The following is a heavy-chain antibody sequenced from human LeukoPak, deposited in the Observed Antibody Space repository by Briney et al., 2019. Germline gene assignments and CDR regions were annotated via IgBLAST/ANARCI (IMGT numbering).Heavy chain of an antibody. J-gene: IGHJ4*02. CDR3: ARESFSGWYDDD. V-gene: IGHV3-21*01. CDR1: GFTFSSYS. D-gene: IGHD6-19*01. Sequence: GGSLRLSCAASGFTFSSYSMNCVRQAPGKGLEWVSSISSSSTYIYYADSVKGRFTISRDNAKDSLYLQMNSLRGEDTAVYYCARESFSGWYDDDWGKGTLVTVSS. CDR2: ISSSSTYI.